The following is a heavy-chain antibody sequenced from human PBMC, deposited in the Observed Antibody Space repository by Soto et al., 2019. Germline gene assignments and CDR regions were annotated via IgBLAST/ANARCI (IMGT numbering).Heavy chain of an antibody. CDR3: ARFPHPDSSSWYFDY. V-gene: IGHV2-5*02. CDR1: GFSLSTSGVG. D-gene: IGHD6-13*01. Sequence: QITLKESGPTLVKPTQTLTLTCTFSGFSLSTSGVGVGWIRQPPGKALEWLALIYWDDDKRYSPSLKSRLTITKDTSKNQVVLTMTNMDPVDTATYYCARFPHPDSSSWYFDYWGQGTLVTVSS. J-gene: IGHJ4*02. CDR2: IYWDDDK.